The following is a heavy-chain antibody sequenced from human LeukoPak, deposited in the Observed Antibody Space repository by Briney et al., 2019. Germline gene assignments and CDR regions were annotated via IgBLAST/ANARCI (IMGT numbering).Heavy chain of an antibody. V-gene: IGHV4-39*01. J-gene: IGHJ5*02. CDR3: ARHEYSGYVES. CDR1: GGSISSNNYY. Sequence: SETLSLTCTVSGGSISSNNYYWGWIRQPLGKGLEWIGNIYYSGSSYYNPSLKSRVTISVDTSKNQFSLKLSSVTAADTAVYYCARHEYSGYVESWGQGTLVTVSS. D-gene: IGHD5-12*01. CDR2: IYYSGSS.